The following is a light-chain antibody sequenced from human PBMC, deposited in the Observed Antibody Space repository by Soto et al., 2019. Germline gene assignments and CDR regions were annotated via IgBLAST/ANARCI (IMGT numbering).Light chain of an antibody. Sequence: QSALTQPASVSGSPGQSITISCTGTNSDVGGYNYVSWYQQHPGKAPKLLIYDVSSRPSGLSNRFSGSKSGNTASLIISGLQAEDEADYYCASYAGSNTYVFGSGTKVTVL. J-gene: IGLJ1*01. CDR3: ASYAGSNTYV. CDR1: NSDVGGYNY. CDR2: DVS. V-gene: IGLV2-14*03.